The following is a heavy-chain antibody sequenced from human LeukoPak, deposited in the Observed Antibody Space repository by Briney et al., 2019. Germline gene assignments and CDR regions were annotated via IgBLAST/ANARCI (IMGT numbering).Heavy chain of an antibody. CDR3: AREYSIAVAFDAFDI. CDR1: GYTFTSYG. Sequence: ASVKASCKASGYTFTSYGISWVRQAPGQGLEWMGWISAYNGNTNYAQKLRGRVTMTTDTSTSTAYMELRSLRSDDTAVYYCAREYSIAVAFDAFDIWGQGTMVTVSS. D-gene: IGHD6-19*01. CDR2: ISAYNGNT. J-gene: IGHJ3*02. V-gene: IGHV1-18*01.